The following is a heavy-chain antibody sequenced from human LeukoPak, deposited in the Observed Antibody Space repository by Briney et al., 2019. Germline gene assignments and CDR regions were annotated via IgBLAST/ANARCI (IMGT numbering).Heavy chain of an antibody. CDR3: ARRPNYTYFYAMDV. Sequence: SETLSLTCTVSGGSISSSYWSWIRQPPGKGLEWIGSIFYNGNTYYNPSLKSRVTISVDTSKNQFSLKLYSVTAADTAVYYCARRPNYTYFYAMDVWGQGTTVTVSS. D-gene: IGHD1-7*01. CDR2: IFYNGNT. CDR1: GGSISSSY. V-gene: IGHV4-39*01. J-gene: IGHJ6*02.